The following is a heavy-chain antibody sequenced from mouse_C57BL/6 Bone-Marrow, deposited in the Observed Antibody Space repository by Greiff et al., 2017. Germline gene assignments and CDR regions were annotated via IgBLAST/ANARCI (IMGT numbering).Heavy chain of an antibody. D-gene: IGHD6-5*01. V-gene: IGHV14-4*01. J-gene: IGHJ4*01. CDR2: IDPENGDT. CDR3: TTGSLYYYAMDY. Sequence: VQLQQSGAELVRPGASVKLSCTASGFNIKDDYMHWVKQRPDQGLEWIGWIDPENGDTEYASKFQGKATITADTSSNTAYLQLSSLTSEDTAVYYCTTGSLYYYAMDYWGQGTSVTVSS. CDR1: GFNIKDDY.